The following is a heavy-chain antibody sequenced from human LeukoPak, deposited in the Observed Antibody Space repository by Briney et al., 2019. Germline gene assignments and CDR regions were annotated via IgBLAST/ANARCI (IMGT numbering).Heavy chain of an antibody. V-gene: IGHV3-66*01. CDR1: GFTVSSNY. D-gene: IGHD4-17*01. Sequence: GGSLRLSCAASGFTVSSNYMSWVRQAPGKGLEWVSVIYSGGSTYYADSVRGRFTISRDNSKNTLYLQMNSLRAEDTAVYYCASTFYGDSPPYWGQGTLVTVSS. J-gene: IGHJ4*02. CDR2: IYSGGST. CDR3: ASTFYGDSPPY.